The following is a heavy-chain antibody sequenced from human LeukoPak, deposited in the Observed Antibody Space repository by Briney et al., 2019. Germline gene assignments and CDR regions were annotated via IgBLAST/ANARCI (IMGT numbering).Heavy chain of an antibody. CDR1: GSTFDDYA. V-gene: IGHV3-43*02. Sequence: GGSLRLFCAASGSTFDDYAMHWVRQAPGKGLEWVSLISGDGGSTYYADSVTGRFTISRDNSKNSLYLQMNSLRTEDTALYYCVKDSVSETGFDYWGQGTLVTVSS. J-gene: IGHJ4*02. CDR2: ISGDGGST. CDR3: VKDSVSETGFDY. D-gene: IGHD3-9*01.